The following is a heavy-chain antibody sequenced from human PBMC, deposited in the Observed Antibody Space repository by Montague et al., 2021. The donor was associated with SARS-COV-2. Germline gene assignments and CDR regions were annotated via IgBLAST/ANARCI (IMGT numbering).Heavy chain of an antibody. J-gene: IGHJ4*02. D-gene: IGHD7-27*01. Sequence: SLRLSLSASGFSFSTFWMTWVRQAPGKGLEWVASIKPDGSDKYYVESVKGRFTISRDNARNSLYLQLNNLRAEDTAVYYCARDPNWGAHWGQGNLVTVSS. CDR3: ARDPNWGAH. CDR2: IKPDGSDK. CDR1: GFSFSTFW. V-gene: IGHV3-7*05.